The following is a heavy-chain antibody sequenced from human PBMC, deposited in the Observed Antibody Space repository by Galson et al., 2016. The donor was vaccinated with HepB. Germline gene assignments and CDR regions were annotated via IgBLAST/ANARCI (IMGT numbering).Heavy chain of an antibody. J-gene: IGHJ4*02. V-gene: IGHV1-46*01. CDR2: INPSGGNT. D-gene: IGHD3-10*01. Sequence: SVKVSCKASGYTFTGYYMHWVRQAPGHGLEWMGIINPSGGNTSYTQKFQGRVTMTRDTSTSTVYMELSSLRSEDTAVYYCARDLDYYGSGSLGRIDYWGQGTLVTVSS. CDR3: ARDLDYYGSGSLGRIDY. CDR1: GYTFTGYY.